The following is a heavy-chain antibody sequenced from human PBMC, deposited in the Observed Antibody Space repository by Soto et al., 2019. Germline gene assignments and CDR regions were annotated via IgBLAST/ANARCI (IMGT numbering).Heavy chain of an antibody. J-gene: IGHJ3*02. V-gene: IGHV4-34*01. D-gene: IGHD2-21*02. Sequence: HVQLQQWGVVLLKPSETLSLTCAVYGGSVSGANYYWSWIRQPPGKGLEWIGEMSHSGGTHFNPSLKSRVTISVDTSTNQFSLKMSSVTAADTALYYCARVERGTATTVVDAFDIWGPGTMVTVSS. CDR3: ARVERGTATTVVDAFDI. CDR1: GGSVSGANYY. CDR2: MSHSGGT.